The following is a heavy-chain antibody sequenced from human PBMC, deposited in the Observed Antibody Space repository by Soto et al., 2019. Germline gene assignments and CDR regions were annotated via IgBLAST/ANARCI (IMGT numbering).Heavy chain of an antibody. J-gene: IGHJ5*02. D-gene: IGHD2-21*02. CDR2: IHYNGGT. V-gene: IGHV4-59*01. Sequence: SETLSLTCTVSGDSISGYYWSWIRQPPGKGLEWIGYIHYNGGTSYNPSLKSRVSISVDMSKNQFSLNLTSVTAADTAIYYCARDHYGDPPLNNWFDPWGQGTLVTVSS. CDR1: GDSISGYY. CDR3: ARDHYGDPPLNNWFDP.